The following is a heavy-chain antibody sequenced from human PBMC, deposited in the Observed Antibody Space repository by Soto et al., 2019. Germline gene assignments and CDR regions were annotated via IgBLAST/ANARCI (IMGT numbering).Heavy chain of an antibody. D-gene: IGHD6-13*01. CDR3: ARVCKQQRYGWFDP. J-gene: IGHJ5*02. V-gene: IGHV4-30-2*01. CDR2: IYHSGST. Sequence: QLQLQESGSGLVKPSQTLSLTCAVSGGSISSGGYSWSWIRQPPGKGLEWIGYIYHSGSTYYNPSLERRVTISVDRSTNQFSLKLSSVTAADTAVYYCARVCKQQRYGWFDPWGQGTLVTVSS. CDR1: GGSISSGGYS.